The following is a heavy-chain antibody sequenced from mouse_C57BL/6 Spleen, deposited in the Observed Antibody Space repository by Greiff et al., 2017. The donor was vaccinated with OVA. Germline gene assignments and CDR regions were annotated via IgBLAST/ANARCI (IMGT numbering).Heavy chain of an antibody. CDR3: ARYEGDEDWFAY. V-gene: IGHV1-61*01. Sequence: VQLQQPGAELVRPGSSVKLSCKASGYTFTSYWMAWVKQRPGQGLEWIGNIYPSDSETHYNQKFKDKATLTVDKSSSTAYMQLSSLTSEASAVYCCARYEGDEDWFAYWGQGTLVTVSA. CDR1: GYTFTSYW. J-gene: IGHJ3*01. D-gene: IGHD2-3*01. CDR2: IYPSDSET.